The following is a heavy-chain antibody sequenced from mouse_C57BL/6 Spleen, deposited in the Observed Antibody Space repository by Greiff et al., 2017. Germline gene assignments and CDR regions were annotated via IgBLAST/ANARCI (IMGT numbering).Heavy chain of an antibody. CDR1: GFNINNTY. CDR3: ARKGMDWYFDV. D-gene: IGHD2-10*02. J-gene: IGHJ1*03. CDR2: IDPANGNT. V-gene: IGHV14-3*01. Sequence: VQLQQSVAELVRPGASVKLSCTASGFNINNTYMHWVKQRPEQGLEWIGRIDPANGNTKYAPKFQGKATITADTSSNTAYLQLSSLTSEDTAIYYCARKGMDWYFDVWGTGTTVTVSS.